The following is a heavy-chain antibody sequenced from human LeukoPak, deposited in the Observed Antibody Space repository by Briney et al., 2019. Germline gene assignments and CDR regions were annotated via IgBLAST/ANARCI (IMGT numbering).Heavy chain of an antibody. D-gene: IGHD3-16*02. CDR1: GYTFTSCY. Sequence: ASVKVSCKASGYTFTSCYMHWVRQAPGQGLEWMGIINPSGGSTSYAQKFQGRVTMTTDTSTSTAYMELRSLRSDDTAVYYCAREAVSDYDYVWGSYRSYYFDYWGQGTLVTVSS. V-gene: IGHV1-46*01. CDR3: AREAVSDYDYVWGSYRSYYFDY. CDR2: INPSGGST. J-gene: IGHJ4*02.